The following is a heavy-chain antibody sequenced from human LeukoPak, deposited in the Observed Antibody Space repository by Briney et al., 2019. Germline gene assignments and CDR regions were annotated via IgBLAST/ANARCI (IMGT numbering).Heavy chain of an antibody. CDR1: GFTFSSYS. J-gene: IGHJ6*03. CDR3: ARVGGITLALAPSPFPDYNYYYMDV. Sequence: GGSLRLSCAASGFTFSSYSMNWVRQAPGKGLEWVSSISSSSSYIYYTDSVKGRFTISRDNAKKSLYLQMNSLRAEDTAVYYCARVGGITLALAPSPFPDYNYYYMDVWGKGTTVTVSS. D-gene: IGHD3-10*01. V-gene: IGHV3-21*01. CDR2: ISSSSSYI.